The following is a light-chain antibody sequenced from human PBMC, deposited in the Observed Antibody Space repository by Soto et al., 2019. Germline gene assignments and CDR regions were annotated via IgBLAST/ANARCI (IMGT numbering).Light chain of an antibody. Sequence: AIRMTQSPSSFSASTGDRVTITCRASQGISSYLAWYQQKPGKAPKLLIYAAYTLQSGVQSRFSGSGSGTDFTLTISCLQSEDFATYYCQQYYSYLITFGQGTRLEIK. CDR1: QGISSY. CDR2: AAY. V-gene: IGKV1-8*01. J-gene: IGKJ5*01. CDR3: QQYYSYLIT.